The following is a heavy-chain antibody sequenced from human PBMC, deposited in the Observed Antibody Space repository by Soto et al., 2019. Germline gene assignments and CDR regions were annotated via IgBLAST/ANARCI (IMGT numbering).Heavy chain of an antibody. D-gene: IGHD2-2*01. J-gene: IGHJ4*02. V-gene: IGHV1-2*02. CDR2: INLDNGDT. CDR3: GLEPAWTGGLHY. Sequence: QVQVVQSGAEVKKPGASVKVSCKASGHTFSGHHMHWVRQAPGQGLEWMGLINLDNGDTIYAQKFQGRVTTNRDTSITTAYMDLSGLTSDDTAVYYCGLEPAWTGGLHYWGQATLVTVSS. CDR1: GHTFSGHH.